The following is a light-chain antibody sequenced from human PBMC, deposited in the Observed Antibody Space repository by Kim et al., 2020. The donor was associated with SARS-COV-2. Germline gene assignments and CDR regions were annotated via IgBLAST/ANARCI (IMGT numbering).Light chain of an antibody. V-gene: IGKV1-33*01. CDR2: DAS. Sequence: GDRVTITCRATEDIRSSLNWYQLKPVKAPKLLISDASKLQAGVPSRFSGRGSGTHFSFSISSLRPEDLATYYCLQHDTLPLTFGGGTKVDIK. J-gene: IGKJ4*01. CDR1: EDIRSS. CDR3: LQHDTLPLT.